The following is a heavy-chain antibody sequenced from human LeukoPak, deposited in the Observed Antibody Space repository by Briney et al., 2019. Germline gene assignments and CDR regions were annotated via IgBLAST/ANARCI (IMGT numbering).Heavy chain of an antibody. CDR3: ARRSMVRGVQHHRPYYYYGMDV. D-gene: IGHD3-10*01. J-gene: IGHJ6*02. Sequence: PSETLSLTCAVYGGSFSGYYWSWIRQPPGKGLEWIGEINHSGSTNYNPSLKSRVTISVDTSKNQFSLKRSSVTAADTAVYYCARRSMVRGVQHHRPYYYYGMDVWGQGTTVTVSS. V-gene: IGHV4-34*01. CDR2: INHSGST. CDR1: GGSFSGYY.